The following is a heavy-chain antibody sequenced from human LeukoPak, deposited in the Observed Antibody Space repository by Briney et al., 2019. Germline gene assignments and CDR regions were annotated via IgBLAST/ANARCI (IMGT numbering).Heavy chain of an antibody. V-gene: IGHV3-23*01. Sequence: PGGSLRLSCAASGFTFSSYAMSWVRQAPGKGLEWVSAISGSGGSTYYADSVKGRFTISRDNSKNTPYLQMNSLRAEDTAVYYCAKDPGYSSSWYSMRTYYYYYMDVWGKGTTVTVSS. D-gene: IGHD6-13*01. J-gene: IGHJ6*03. CDR2: ISGSGGST. CDR1: GFTFSSYA. CDR3: AKDPGYSSSWYSMRTYYYYYMDV.